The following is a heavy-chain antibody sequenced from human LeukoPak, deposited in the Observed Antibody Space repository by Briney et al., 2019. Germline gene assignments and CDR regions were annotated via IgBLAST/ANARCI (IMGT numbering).Heavy chain of an antibody. D-gene: IGHD6-19*01. CDR1: GFTFSSYA. CDR3: AKETGYSSGWYFDY. CDR2: ISGSGGST. V-gene: IGHV3-23*01. J-gene: IGHJ4*02. Sequence: LTGGSLRLSCAASGFTFSSYAMSWVRQAPGKGLEWVSAISGSGGSTCYADSVKGRFTISRDNSKNTLYLQMNSLRAEDTAVYYCAKETGYSSGWYFDYWGQGTLVTVSS.